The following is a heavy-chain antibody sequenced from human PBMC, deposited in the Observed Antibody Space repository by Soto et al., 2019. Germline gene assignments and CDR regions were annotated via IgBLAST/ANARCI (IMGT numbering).Heavy chain of an antibody. D-gene: IGHD3-16*02. J-gene: IGHJ4*02. CDR2: ISGSGGST. CDR3: AKDPRSSPYYDYIWGSYRTDY. V-gene: IGHV3-23*01. CDR1: GFTFSSYA. Sequence: GGSLRLSCAASGFTFSSYAMSWVRQAPGKGLEWVSAISGSGGSTYYADSVKGRFTISRDNSKNTLYLQMNSLRAEDTAVYYCAKDPRSSPYYDYIWGSYRTDYWGQGTLVTVSS.